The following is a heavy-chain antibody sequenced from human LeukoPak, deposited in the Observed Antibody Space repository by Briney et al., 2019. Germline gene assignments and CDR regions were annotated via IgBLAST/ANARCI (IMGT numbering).Heavy chain of an antibody. Sequence: SHPLSLTCTVSVGSISIGHYYWTWIRQHPGKGLEWIGYIYYSGSTYYKPSLKSRVTISVDTSKNQFSLKLSSVTAADTAVYYCARDIRGYCSSTSCQAVWGQGTLVTVSS. CDR2: IYYSGST. CDR3: ARDIRGYCSSTSCQAV. J-gene: IGHJ4*02. CDR1: VGSISIGHYY. V-gene: IGHV4-31*03. D-gene: IGHD2-2*01.